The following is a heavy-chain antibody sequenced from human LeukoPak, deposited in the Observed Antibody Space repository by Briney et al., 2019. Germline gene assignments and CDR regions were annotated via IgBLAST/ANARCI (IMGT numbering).Heavy chain of an antibody. J-gene: IGHJ6*03. Sequence: GGSLRLSCAAFGFTFSSYSMNWVRQAPGKGLEWVSYISSSSSTIYYADSVKGRFTISRDNAKNSLYLQMNSLRAEDTAVYYCAKDSGSYPDYYYYYMDVWGKGTTVTVSS. CDR3: AKDSGSYPDYYYYYMDV. D-gene: IGHD1-26*01. CDR1: GFTFSSYS. V-gene: IGHV3-48*04. CDR2: ISSSSSTI.